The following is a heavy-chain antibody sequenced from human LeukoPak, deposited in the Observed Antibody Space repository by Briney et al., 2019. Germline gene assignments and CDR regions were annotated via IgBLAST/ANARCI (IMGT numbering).Heavy chain of an antibody. V-gene: IGHV4/OR15-8*02. CDR3: SRESGPFCPFGY. CDR1: GGSIIGTNW. Sequence: SETLSLTCGVSGGSIIGTNWWSWVRQPPGQGLEWIGEISLAGQTNYNPSLNGRVTMSLDKSSNQLSLHLTSVTAADTATYFCSRESGPFCPFGYWGQGTLVIVSS. D-gene: IGHD1-26*01. J-gene: IGHJ4*02. CDR2: ISLAGQT.